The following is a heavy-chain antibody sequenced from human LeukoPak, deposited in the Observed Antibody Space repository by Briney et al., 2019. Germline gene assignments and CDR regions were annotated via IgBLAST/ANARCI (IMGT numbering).Heavy chain of an antibody. CDR2: IIPVLDMA. CDR1: GGTLNSYA. Sequence: SVKVSCKASGGTLNSYAISWVRPAPGQGLEWMGRIIPVLDMANHAEEFQARVTITADKSTSTAYMELSSLRSEDTAIYYCARDRLDYGDSYTLDSWGQGTLVTVSS. J-gene: IGHJ4*02. CDR3: ARDRLDYGDSYTLDS. V-gene: IGHV1-69*04. D-gene: IGHD4-17*01.